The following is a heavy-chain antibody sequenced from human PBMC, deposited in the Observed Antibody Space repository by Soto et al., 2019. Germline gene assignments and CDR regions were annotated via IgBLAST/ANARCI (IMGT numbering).Heavy chain of an antibody. CDR2: ISAYNGNT. Sequence: ASVKVSCKASGYTFTSYGISWVRQAPGQGLEWMGWISAYNGNTNYAQKLQGRVTMTTDTSTSTAYMELRSLRSDDTAVYYCARLHDSSSWYWESDNWFDPWGQGTLVTVSS. J-gene: IGHJ5*02. CDR3: ARLHDSSSWYWESDNWFDP. D-gene: IGHD6-13*01. CDR1: GYTFTSYG. V-gene: IGHV1-18*01.